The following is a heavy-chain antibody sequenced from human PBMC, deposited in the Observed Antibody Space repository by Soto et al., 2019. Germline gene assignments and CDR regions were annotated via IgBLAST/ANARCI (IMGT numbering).Heavy chain of an antibody. V-gene: IGHV1-3*01. J-gene: IGHJ5*02. D-gene: IGHD5-12*01. Sequence: ASVKVSCKASGYTFTIYAMHWVRQAPGQRLEWMGWINAGNGNTKYSQKFQGRVTITRDTSASTAYMELSSLRSEDTAVYYCARDRLNGYSGYEAPDPWGQGTLVTVSS. CDR3: ARDRLNGYSGYEAPDP. CDR1: GYTFTIYA. CDR2: INAGNGNT.